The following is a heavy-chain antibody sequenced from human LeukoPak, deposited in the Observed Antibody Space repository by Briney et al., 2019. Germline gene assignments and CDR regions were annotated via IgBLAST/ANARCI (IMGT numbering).Heavy chain of an antibody. J-gene: IGHJ4*02. CDR2: INHSGST. V-gene: IGHV4-34*01. CDR3: ARHSTTWFYFDS. D-gene: IGHD6-13*01. CDR1: GGSFSGYY. Sequence: SETLSLTCAVYGGSFSGYYWSWIRQPPGKGLEWIGEINHSGSTNYNPSLKSRVTISVDTSKNQFSLNLSSVTAADTAIYYCARHSTTWFYFDSWGQGTLVTVSS.